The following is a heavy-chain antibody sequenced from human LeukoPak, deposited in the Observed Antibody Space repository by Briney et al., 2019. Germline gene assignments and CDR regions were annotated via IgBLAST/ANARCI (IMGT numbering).Heavy chain of an antibody. CDR1: GGSFSGYY. CDR3: TRTSGYCGSTSCSAAAYYYGMDV. V-gene: IGHV4-34*01. Sequence: SETLSLTCAVYGGSFSGYYWSWIRQSPGKGLEWIGEIHHSGRTNYNPSLKSRVTISVDKSKNQFSLKLSSVTAADTAVYYCTRTSGYCGSTSCSAAAYYYGMDVCGQGTTVTVSS. D-gene: IGHD2-2*01. J-gene: IGHJ6*02. CDR2: IHHSGRT.